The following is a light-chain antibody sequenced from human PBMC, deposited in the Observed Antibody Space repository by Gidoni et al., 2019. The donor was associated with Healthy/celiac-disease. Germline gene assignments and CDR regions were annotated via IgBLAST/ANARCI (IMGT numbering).Light chain of an antibody. J-gene: IGLJ3*02. CDR2: DDI. CDR3: QVWDSSSDHLWV. CDR1: NIGSKS. V-gene: IGLV3-21*02. Sequence: SYVLAQPPSVSVAPGQTARIPCGGDNIGSKSVPWYQQQPGQAPVLVVYDDIDRPSGIPERFSGSNSGHTATLTISRVEAGDEAAYYCQVWDSSSDHLWVFGGGTKLTVL.